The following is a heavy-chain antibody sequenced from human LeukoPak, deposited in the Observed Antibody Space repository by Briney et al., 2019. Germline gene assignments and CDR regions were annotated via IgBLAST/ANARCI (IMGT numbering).Heavy chain of an antibody. CDR1: GGTFSSYA. D-gene: IGHD5-18*01. Sequence: ASVKVSCKASGGTFSSYAISWVRQAPGQGPEWMGRIIPILGIANYAQKFQGRVTITADKSTSTAYMELSSLRSEDTAVYYCARDPSYGTSFDYWGQGTLVTVSS. J-gene: IGHJ4*02. V-gene: IGHV1-69*04. CDR2: IIPILGIA. CDR3: ARDPSYGTSFDY.